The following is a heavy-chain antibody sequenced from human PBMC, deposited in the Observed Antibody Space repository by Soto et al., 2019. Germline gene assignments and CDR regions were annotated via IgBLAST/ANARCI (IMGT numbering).Heavy chain of an antibody. D-gene: IGHD6-13*01. Sequence: QLHLVESGGGVVQPGRSLRLSCAASGFTFSSYALHWVRQAPGKGLEWVALISYDGTNQYYADSVKGRFTVSRDDSKSMMYLQMNSLRIEDTAVYYCARTFSSTWLVARYWGQGTLVTVSS. J-gene: IGHJ4*02. V-gene: IGHV3-30-3*01. CDR2: ISYDGTNQ. CDR3: ARTFSSTWLVARY. CDR1: GFTFSSYA.